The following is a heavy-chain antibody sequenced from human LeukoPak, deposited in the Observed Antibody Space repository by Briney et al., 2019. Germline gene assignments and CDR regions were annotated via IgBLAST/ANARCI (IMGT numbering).Heavy chain of an antibody. CDR1: GYSFTSYW. CDR2: IYPGDSDT. J-gene: IGHJ3*01. CDR3: ARRGFCSGGSCYSAPFDF. D-gene: IGHD2-15*01. Sequence: GESPKISCKASGYSFTSYWVGWVRQMPGKGLEWMGIIYPGDSDTRYSPPFQGQVTISVDKSISTAFLQWSSLKASDTAMYHCARRGFCSGGSCYSAPFDFWGQGTMVTVSS. V-gene: IGHV5-51*01.